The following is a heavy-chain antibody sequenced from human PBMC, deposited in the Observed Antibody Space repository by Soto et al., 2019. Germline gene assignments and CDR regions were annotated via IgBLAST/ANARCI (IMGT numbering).Heavy chain of an antibody. Sequence: QVQLVESGGGVVQPGRSLRLSCAASGFTFSSYGMHWVRQAPGKGLEWVAVIWYDGSNKYYADSVKGRFTISRDNSKNTLYLQMNSLRAEDTAVYYCARDPVVDSSPHSYYGMDVWGQGTTVTVSS. J-gene: IGHJ6*02. D-gene: IGHD6-13*01. CDR3: ARDPVVDSSPHSYYGMDV. CDR1: GFTFSSYG. V-gene: IGHV3-33*01. CDR2: IWYDGSNK.